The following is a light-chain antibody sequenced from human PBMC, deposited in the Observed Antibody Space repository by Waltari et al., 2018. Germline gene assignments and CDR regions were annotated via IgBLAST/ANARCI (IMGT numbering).Light chain of an antibody. CDR2: GAA. CDR3: QQYGSSPVYT. Sequence: EIVLPQSPGTLPLSPGERAPPSCRASQSASSSYLAWYQQKPGQAPRLLIYGAAGRATGIPDRFSGSGSGTDFTLTISRLEPEDVAVYYCQQYGSSPVYTFGQGTKLEIK. J-gene: IGKJ2*01. V-gene: IGKV3-20*01. CDR1: QSASSSY.